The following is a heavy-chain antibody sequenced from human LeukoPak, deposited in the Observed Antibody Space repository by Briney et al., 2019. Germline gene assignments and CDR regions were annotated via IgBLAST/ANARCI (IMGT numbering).Heavy chain of an antibody. CDR2: IYYSGST. Sequence: SETLSLTCTVSGGSVSSGSYYWSWIRQPPGKGLEWIGYIYYSGSTNYNPSLKSRVTISVDTSKNQFSLKLSSVTAADTAVYHCATRGYSYGRFDYWGQGTLVTVSS. D-gene: IGHD5-18*01. V-gene: IGHV4-61*01. CDR3: ATRGYSYGRFDY. J-gene: IGHJ4*02. CDR1: GGSVSSGSYY.